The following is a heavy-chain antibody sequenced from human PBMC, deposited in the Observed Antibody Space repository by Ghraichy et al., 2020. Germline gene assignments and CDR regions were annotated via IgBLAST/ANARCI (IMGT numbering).Heavy chain of an antibody. CDR3: ARGRETTVVTSPDY. CDR1: GFTFSSYG. J-gene: IGHJ4*02. CDR2: IWYDGSNK. Sequence: LRLSCAASGFTFSSYGMHWVRQAPGKGLEWVAVIWYDGSNKYYADSVKGRFTISRDNSKNTLYLQMNSLRAEDTAVYYCARGRETTVVTSPDYWGQGTLVTVSS. D-gene: IGHD4-23*01. V-gene: IGHV3-33*01.